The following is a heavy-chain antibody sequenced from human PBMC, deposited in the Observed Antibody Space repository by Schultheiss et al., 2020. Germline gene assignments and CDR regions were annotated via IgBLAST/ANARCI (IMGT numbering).Heavy chain of an antibody. CDR3: AKDRIAVAEPSSMDV. V-gene: IGHV4-34*01. J-gene: IGHJ6*02. Sequence: SETLSLTCAVYGGSFSGYYWSWIRQPPGKGLEWIGEINHSGSTNYNPSLKSRVTISVDTSKNQFSLKLSSVTAADTAVYYCAKDRIAVAEPSSMDVWGQGTTVTVSS. CDR2: INHSGST. D-gene: IGHD6-19*01. CDR1: GGSFSGYY.